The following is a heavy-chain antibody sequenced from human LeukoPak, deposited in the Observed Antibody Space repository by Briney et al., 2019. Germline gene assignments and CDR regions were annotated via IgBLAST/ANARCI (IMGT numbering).Heavy chain of an antibody. D-gene: IGHD5-24*01. V-gene: IGHV4-59*01. J-gene: IGHJ4*02. CDR2: IYYSGST. CDR1: GGSISSYY. CDR3: ARFSLMATTFDY. Sequence: SETLSLTCTVSGGSISSYYWSWIRQPPGKGLEWIGYIYYSGSTNYNPSLKSRVTISVDTSKNQLSLKLSSVTAAATAVYYCARFSLMATTFDYWGQGTLVTVSS.